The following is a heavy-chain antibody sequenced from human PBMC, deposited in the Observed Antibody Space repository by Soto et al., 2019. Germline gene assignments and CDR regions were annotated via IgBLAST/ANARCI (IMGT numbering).Heavy chain of an antibody. D-gene: IGHD6-19*01. V-gene: IGHV4-59*11. CDR1: GGSISGHD. CDR3: ARVGIRGWSPDY. J-gene: IGHJ4*02. CDR2: IFYSGSTTY. Sequence: QVQLQESGPGLVKPSDTLSLTCTVSGGSISGHDWIWIRQPPGAGMEWIGYIFYSGSTTYNNNPSLKSRVAISVDTSKNQFSLSLSSVTAADTAVYYCARVGIRGWSPDYWGQGTLVTVSS.